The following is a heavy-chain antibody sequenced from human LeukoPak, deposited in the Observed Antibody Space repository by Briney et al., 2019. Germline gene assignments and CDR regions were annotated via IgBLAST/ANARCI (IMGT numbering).Heavy chain of an antibody. CDR1: GGSISSYY. Sequence: SETLSLTCTVSGGSISSYYWSWIRQPPGKGLEWIGYIYYSGSTNYNPSLKSRVTISVDTSKNQFSLKLSSVTAADTAVYYCARDIPYSSGWYHVGGWFDPWSQGTLVIVSS. V-gene: IGHV4-59*01. J-gene: IGHJ5*02. CDR3: ARDIPYSSGWYHVGGWFDP. D-gene: IGHD6-19*01. CDR2: IYYSGST.